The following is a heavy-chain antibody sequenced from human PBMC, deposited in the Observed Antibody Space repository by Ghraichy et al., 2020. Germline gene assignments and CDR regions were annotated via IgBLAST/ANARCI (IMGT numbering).Heavy chain of an antibody. J-gene: IGHJ5*02. Sequence: GGSLRLSCAASGFTFRDYWMHWVRQAPGEGLVWVSRVDNDGINIRYADSVKGRFTISRDNAKNTLYLQMNSLRVEDTAVYYCVRRDAPWGQGTLVTVSS. V-gene: IGHV3-74*01. CDR2: VDNDGINI. CDR1: GFTFRDYW. CDR3: VRRDAP.